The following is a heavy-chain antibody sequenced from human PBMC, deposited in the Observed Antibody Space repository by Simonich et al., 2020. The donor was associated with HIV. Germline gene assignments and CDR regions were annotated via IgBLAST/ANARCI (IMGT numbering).Heavy chain of an antibody. D-gene: IGHD4-17*01. Sequence: QVQLQQWGAGLLKPSETLSLTCAVNGGSFSGYYWSWIRLPPGKELEWICYIFDKGFTNYTPTLKRRVTISVDTSKNQFSLKMTSVTAADTAVYYCARAPDYGANVYFDYWGQGTLVTVSS. CDR3: ARAPDYGANVYFDY. CDR2: IFDKGFT. J-gene: IGHJ4*02. V-gene: IGHV4-34*12. CDR1: GGSFSGYY.